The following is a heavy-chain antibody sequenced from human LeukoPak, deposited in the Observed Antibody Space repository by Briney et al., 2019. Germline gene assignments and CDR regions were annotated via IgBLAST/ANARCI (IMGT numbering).Heavy chain of an antibody. CDR2: MNPDSGNT. CDR3: ARRLGLRWDLQAFDI. J-gene: IGHJ3*02. CDR1: GGTFSTYD. Sequence: ASVKVSCKASGGTFSTYDINWVRQATGQGLEWMGWMNPDSGNTGYAQKFQGRVTITRNTSISTAYMELSSLKSDDAAVYYCARRLGLRWDLQAFDIWGQGTMVTVSS. D-gene: IGHD4-23*01. V-gene: IGHV1-8*03.